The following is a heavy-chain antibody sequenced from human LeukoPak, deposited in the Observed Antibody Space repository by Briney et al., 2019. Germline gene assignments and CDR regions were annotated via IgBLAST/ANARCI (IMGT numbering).Heavy chain of an antibody. Sequence: PSETLSLTCTVSGGSFSRSSYYWGWIRQPPGKGLEWIGSMYYSGSTYYNQSLKSRVTVSVDTSKNQFSLKLTSVTAADTAVYYYARQYYDSSGYYPWYFDQWGQGTLVTVSS. CDR3: ARQYYDSSGYYPWYFDQ. V-gene: IGHV4-39*01. CDR2: MYYSGST. J-gene: IGHJ4*02. CDR1: GGSFSRSSYY. D-gene: IGHD3-22*01.